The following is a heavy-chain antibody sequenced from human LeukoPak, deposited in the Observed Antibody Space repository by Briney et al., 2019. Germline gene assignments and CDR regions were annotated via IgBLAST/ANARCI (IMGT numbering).Heavy chain of an antibody. CDR2: IYNSGST. CDR3: ATEYCASSSCRFDS. V-gene: IGHV4-59*01. J-gene: IGHJ4*02. D-gene: IGHD2-2*01. CDR1: GGFISNYY. Sequence: PSETLSLTCSVSGGFISNYYWSWIRQSPGKGPEWIGYIYNSGSTNYNPSLKSRVTISLDTSKKQFSLKLTSVTAADTAIYYRATEYCASSSCRFDSWGQGTLVTVSS.